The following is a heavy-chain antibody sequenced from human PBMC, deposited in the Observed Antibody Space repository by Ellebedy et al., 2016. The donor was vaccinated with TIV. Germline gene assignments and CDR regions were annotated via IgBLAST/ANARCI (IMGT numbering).Heavy chain of an antibody. CDR1: GYTFTSYY. V-gene: IGHV1-46*04. CDR3: ARDRWGTVTTHWFDP. D-gene: IGHD4-11*01. J-gene: IGHJ5*02. CDR2: INPSGGST. Sequence: AASVKVSCKASGYTFTSYYMHWVRQAPGQGLEWMGIINPSGGSTSYAQKLQGRVTMTRDTSTSTVYMELSSLRSEDTAVYYCARDRWGTVTTHWFDPWGQGTLVTVSS.